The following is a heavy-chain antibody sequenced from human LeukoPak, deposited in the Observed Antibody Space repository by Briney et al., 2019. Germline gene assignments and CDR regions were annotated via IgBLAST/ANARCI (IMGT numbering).Heavy chain of an antibody. D-gene: IGHD3-10*01. CDR3: ARHEHYYGSGSYSGWFDP. CDR2: IFQSGST. V-gene: IGHV4-38-2*02. CDR1: GYSISYGYY. Sequence: SETLSLTCTVSGYSISYGYYWSWVRQSPGKGLEWIASIFQSGSTYYTPSLQSRVTISLDMSKNQFSLKMSSVTAADTAVYYCARHEHYYGSGSYSGWFDPWGQGTLVTVSS. J-gene: IGHJ5*02.